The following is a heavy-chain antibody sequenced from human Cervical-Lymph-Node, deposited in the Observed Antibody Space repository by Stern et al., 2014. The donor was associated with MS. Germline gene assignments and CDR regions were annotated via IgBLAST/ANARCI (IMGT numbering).Heavy chain of an antibody. Sequence: EVQLLESGGGLVQPGGSLRLSCAASGFTFSSYDMHWVRQATGKGLEWVSAIGTAGDTCYPGSVKGRFTISRENAKNSLYLQMNSLRAGDTAVYYCARGTHCSGGSCYSSDYFDYWGQGTLVTVSS. D-gene: IGHD2-15*01. J-gene: IGHJ4*02. CDR3: ARGTHCSGGSCYSSDYFDY. CDR1: GFTFSSYD. CDR2: IGTAGDT. V-gene: IGHV3-13*01.